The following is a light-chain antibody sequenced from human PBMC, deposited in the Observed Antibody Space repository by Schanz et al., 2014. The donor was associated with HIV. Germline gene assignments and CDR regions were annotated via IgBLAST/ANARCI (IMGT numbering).Light chain of an antibody. V-gene: IGLV2-8*01. CDR2: EVS. CDR3: CSYAGSYTYV. J-gene: IGLJ1*01. Sequence: QSALTQPPSASGSPGQSVTISCTGTSSDVGGHKYVSWYQQHPGKAPKLMIYEVSKRPSGVPDRFSGSKSGNTASLTISGLQAEDEADYYCCSYAGSYTYVFGTGTKLTVL. CDR1: SSDVGGHKY.